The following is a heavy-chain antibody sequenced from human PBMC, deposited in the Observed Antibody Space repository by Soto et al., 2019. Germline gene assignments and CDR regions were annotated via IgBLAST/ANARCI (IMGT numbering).Heavy chain of an antibody. D-gene: IGHD6-13*01. CDR2: ITWNGGTI. CDR1: GFAFDDYV. Sequence: GGSLRLSCAASGFAFDDYVMHWVRQPPGRGLEWVSGITWNGGTIRYVDSVKGRFTISRDNAENSLYLQMNSLRPEDTAVYYCAKGGSAALIAPSGRDNWFDPWGQGTQVTVSS. V-gene: IGHV3-9*01. J-gene: IGHJ5*02. CDR3: AKGGSAALIAPSGRDNWFDP.